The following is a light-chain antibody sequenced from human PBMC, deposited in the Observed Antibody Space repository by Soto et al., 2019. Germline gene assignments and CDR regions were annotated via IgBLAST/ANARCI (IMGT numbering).Light chain of an antibody. V-gene: IGKV3-20*01. J-gene: IGKJ1*01. CDR2: GAS. CDR3: QQYGSAVT. CDR1: QSVTSSD. Sequence: EIVLTQSPGTLSLSSGERATRSCRASQSVTSSDLAWYQQKPGQAPRLLIYGASSRATDIPDRFSGSGSGTDFTLPISRLEPEDFAVYYCQQYGSAVTFGQGTKVEIK.